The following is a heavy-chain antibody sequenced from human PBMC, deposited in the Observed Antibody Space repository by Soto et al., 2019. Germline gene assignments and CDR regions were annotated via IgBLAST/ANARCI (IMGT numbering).Heavy chain of an antibody. V-gene: IGHV1-8*01. D-gene: IGHD4-17*01. J-gene: IGHJ5*02. CDR1: GYTFTSYD. CDR3: ARGIKYGAYSMWFDP. Sequence: QVQLVQAGAEVKKPGASVKVSCKASGYTFTSYDINWVRQATGQGLEYLGWMNPNSGNTAYVQKFQGRVTMTWDTSITTSYMELRSLRSEDTAVYFCARGIKYGAYSMWFDPWGQGTLVTVSS. CDR2: MNPNSGNT.